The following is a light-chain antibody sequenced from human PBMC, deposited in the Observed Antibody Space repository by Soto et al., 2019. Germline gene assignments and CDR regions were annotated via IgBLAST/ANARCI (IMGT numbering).Light chain of an antibody. CDR2: AAS. CDR3: QQYYSYTYT. J-gene: IGKJ2*01. V-gene: IGKV1-8*01. Sequence: AIRMTQSPSSFYASTGDIVTITYRASQGISSYLAWYEQKPGKATKLLIEAASTLQSGVPSRYSGSGSGTDFTITINCLQSEDFATYSRQQYYSYTYTFGQGTNLQIK. CDR1: QGISSY.